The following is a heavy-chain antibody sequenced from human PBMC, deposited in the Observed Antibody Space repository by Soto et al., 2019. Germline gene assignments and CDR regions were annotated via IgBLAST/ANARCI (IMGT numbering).Heavy chain of an antibody. CDR3: ARHPYCGGDCYFEFDY. J-gene: IGHJ4*02. D-gene: IGHD2-21*02. CDR1: GGSVSSGSYY. Sequence: PSETLSLTCTVSGGSVSSGSYYWSWIRQPPGKGLEWIGYIYYSGSTNYNPSLKSRVTISVDTSKNQFSLKLSSVTAADTAVYYCARHPYCGGDCYFEFDYWGQGTLVTVS. CDR2: IYYSGST. V-gene: IGHV4-61*01.